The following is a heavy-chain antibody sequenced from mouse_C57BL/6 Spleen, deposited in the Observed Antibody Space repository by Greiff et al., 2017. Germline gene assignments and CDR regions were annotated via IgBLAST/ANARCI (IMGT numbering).Heavy chain of an antibody. D-gene: IGHD2-4*01. CDR1: GYAFSSSW. Sequence: VQLQQSGPELVKPGASVKISCKASGYAFSSSWMNWVKQRPGQGLEWIGRIYPGDGDTNYNGKFKGKATLTADKSSSTAYMQLSSLTSEDSAVYFGARRDDCFDYWGQGTTLAVSS. CDR2: IYPGDGDT. CDR3: ARRDDCFDY. V-gene: IGHV1-82*01. J-gene: IGHJ2*01.